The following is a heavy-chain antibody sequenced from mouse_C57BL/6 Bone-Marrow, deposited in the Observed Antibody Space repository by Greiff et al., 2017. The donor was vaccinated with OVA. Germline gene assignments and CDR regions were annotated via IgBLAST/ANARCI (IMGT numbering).Heavy chain of an antibody. CDR2: ISYDGSN. V-gene: IGHV3-6*01. D-gene: IGHD2-12*01. CDR1: GYSITSGYY. CDR3: ARGYSY. Sequence: EVKLLESGPGLVRPSQSLSLTCSVTGYSITSGYYWNWIRQFPGNKLEWMGYISYDGSNNYNPSLKNRISITRDTSKNQFFLKLNSLTTEDTATYYCARGYSYWGQGTSVTVSS. J-gene: IGHJ4*01.